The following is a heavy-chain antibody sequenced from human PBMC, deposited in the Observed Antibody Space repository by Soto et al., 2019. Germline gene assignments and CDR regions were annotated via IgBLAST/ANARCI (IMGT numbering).Heavy chain of an antibody. D-gene: IGHD3-3*01. V-gene: IGHV4-39*01. CDR3: AVRTYYDFWSGYDY. J-gene: IGHJ4*02. Sequence: SETLSLTCTVSGGSISSSSYYWGWIRQPPGKGLEWIGSIYYSGSTYYNPSLKSRVTISVDTSKNQFSLKLSSVTAADTAVYYCAVRTYYDFWSGYDYWGQGTLVTAPQ. CDR1: GGSISSSSYY. CDR2: IYYSGST.